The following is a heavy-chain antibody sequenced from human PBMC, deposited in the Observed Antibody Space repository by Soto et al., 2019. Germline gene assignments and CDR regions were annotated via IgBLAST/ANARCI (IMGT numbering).Heavy chain of an antibody. J-gene: IGHJ5*02. Sequence: ASVKVSCKASGYTFTNNVIHWLRQAPGQTLEWMGWIHTAKGNTKYSQKFEARVTLTRDTAASNAYMELNSLRSDDTAVYYCARDPIWTYTWNYARLNSLDPWGQGTLVTVSS. CDR1: GYTFTNNV. CDR3: ARDPIWTYTWNYARLNSLDP. CDR2: IHTAKGNT. D-gene: IGHD1-7*01. V-gene: IGHV1-3*04.